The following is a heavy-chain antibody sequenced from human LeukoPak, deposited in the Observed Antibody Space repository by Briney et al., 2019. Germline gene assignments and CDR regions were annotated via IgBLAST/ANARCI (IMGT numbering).Heavy chain of an antibody. CDR2: INHSGST. Sequence: PSETLSLTCAVYGGSFSGYYWSWIRQPPGKGLEWIGEINHSGSTNYNPSLKSRVTISVDTSKNQFSLKLSSVTAADTAVYYCARLSSAPGPYLPHYYYGMDVWGQGTTVTVSS. J-gene: IGHJ6*02. V-gene: IGHV4-34*01. CDR3: ARLSSAPGPYLPHYYYGMDV. CDR1: GGSFSGYY.